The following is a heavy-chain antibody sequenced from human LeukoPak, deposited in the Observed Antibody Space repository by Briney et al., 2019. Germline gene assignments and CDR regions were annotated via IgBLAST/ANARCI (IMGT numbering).Heavy chain of an antibody. Sequence: GGSLRLSCAVSGFTFRNAWMSWVRQAPGKGLEWVGRIKSKTDGGTTDYAAPVKGRFTISSDDSKNTLYLQMNSLKTEDTAVYYCTTVRLSGYYDNNGYYYFDYWGQGALVTVSS. CDR2: IKSKTDGGTT. V-gene: IGHV3-15*01. CDR1: GFTFRNAW. CDR3: TTVRLSGYYDNNGYYYFDY. D-gene: IGHD3-22*01. J-gene: IGHJ4*02.